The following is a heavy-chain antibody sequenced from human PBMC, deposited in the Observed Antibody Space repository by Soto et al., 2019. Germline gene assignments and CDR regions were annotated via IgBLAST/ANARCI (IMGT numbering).Heavy chain of an antibody. Sequence: GASVKVSCKASGYTFTSYGISWVRQAPGQGLERMGWISAYNGNTNYAQKLQGRVTMTTDTSTSTAYMELRSLRSDDTAVYYCARDPRDYYDSSGYRYFDYWGQGTLVTVSS. J-gene: IGHJ4*02. CDR3: ARDPRDYYDSSGYRYFDY. V-gene: IGHV1-18*01. D-gene: IGHD3-22*01. CDR1: GYTFTSYG. CDR2: ISAYNGNT.